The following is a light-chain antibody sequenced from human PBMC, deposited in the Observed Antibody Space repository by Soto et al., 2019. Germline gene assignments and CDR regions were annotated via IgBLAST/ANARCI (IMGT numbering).Light chain of an antibody. CDR3: QQYNSYS. Sequence: DIQMTQSPSSLSASVGDRVTITCRASQYIGDFLNWYQQTPGKAPKLLIYHASNLQSGVPSRFSGSGSGTEFTLTISSLQPDDFATYYCQQYNSYSFGQGTKVDIK. V-gene: IGKV1-5*01. J-gene: IGKJ1*01. CDR1: QYIGDF. CDR2: HAS.